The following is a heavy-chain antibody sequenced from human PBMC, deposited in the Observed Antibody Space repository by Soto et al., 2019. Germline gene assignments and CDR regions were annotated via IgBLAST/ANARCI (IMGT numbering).Heavy chain of an antibody. D-gene: IGHD4-17*01. CDR1: GGTFSSYS. CDR2: IIPIFGTA. V-gene: IGHV1-69*06. CDR3: ANGKEYYYGMDV. J-gene: IGHJ6*02. Sequence: SVKVSCKASGGTFSSYSISWVRQAPGQGLEWMGGIIPIFGTANYAQKFQGRVTITADKSTSTAYMELSSLRSEDTAVYYCANGKEYYYGMDVWGQGTTVTVSS.